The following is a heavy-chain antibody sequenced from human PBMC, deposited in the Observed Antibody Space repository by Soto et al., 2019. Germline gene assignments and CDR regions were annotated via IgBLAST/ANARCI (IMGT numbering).Heavy chain of an antibody. V-gene: IGHV3-23*01. D-gene: IGHD3-9*01. CDR3: ATSFRYFDN. J-gene: IGHJ4*02. CDR2: ISGTASLT. Sequence: GSSLRLSCAGSGFTPTTTPLSWVRQPPGKGLEWVTTISGTASLTYYVDSVKGRFFISRDNSKNTVTLQMNNLTVDDTAVYYCATSFRYFDNWGQGTRVTASS. CDR1: GFTPTTTP.